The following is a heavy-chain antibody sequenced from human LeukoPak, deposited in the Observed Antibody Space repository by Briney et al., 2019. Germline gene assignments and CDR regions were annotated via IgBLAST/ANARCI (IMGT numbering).Heavy chain of an antibody. CDR2: INPNTGNP. V-gene: IGHV7-4-1*02. J-gene: IGHJ6*03. CDR3: ARGFERITMVRGVKGVGIYYYYYMDV. CDR1: GYTFTSYS. D-gene: IGHD3-10*01. Sequence: ASVKVSCKPSGYTFTSYSMNWVRQAPGQGLEWMGWINPNTGNPTYAQGFTGRFVFSLDTSVSTAYLQISSLKAEDTAVYYCARGFERITMVRGVKGVGIYYYYYMDVGGKETTVTVSS.